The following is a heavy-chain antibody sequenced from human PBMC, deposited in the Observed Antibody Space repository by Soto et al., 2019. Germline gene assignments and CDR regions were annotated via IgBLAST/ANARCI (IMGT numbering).Heavy chain of an antibody. CDR2: VNPLLGTA. CDR3: SRLPRDS. CDR1: GGSLSNIT. Sequence: QVQLVQSGAEVKKPGSSVRVSCKISGGSLSNITVSWVRQAPGLGLEWMGRVNPLLGTANYAQKFQGRVTLSADRSTNTAYMDMTSLTSYDTAMYYCSRLPRDSWGQGTLVTVSS. V-gene: IGHV1-69*08. J-gene: IGHJ4*02.